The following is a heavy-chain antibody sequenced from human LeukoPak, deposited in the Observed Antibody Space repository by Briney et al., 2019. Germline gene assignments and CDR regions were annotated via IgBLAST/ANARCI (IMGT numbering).Heavy chain of an antibody. CDR2: FDPEDGET. J-gene: IGHJ3*02. Sequence: ASVKVSCKVSGYTLTELSMHWVRQAPGKGLEWMGGFDPEDGETIYAQKFQGRVTMTEDTSTETAYMELSSLRSEDTAVYYCATGTLTRWLQLLGAFDIWGQGTMVTVSS. CDR3: ATGTLTRWLQLLGAFDI. CDR1: GYTLTELS. D-gene: IGHD5-24*01. V-gene: IGHV1-24*01.